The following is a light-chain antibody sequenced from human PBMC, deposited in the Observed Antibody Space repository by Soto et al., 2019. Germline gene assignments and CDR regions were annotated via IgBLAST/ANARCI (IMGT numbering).Light chain of an antibody. V-gene: IGKV3-15*01. J-gene: IGKJ1*01. CDR3: HQYNDWPRT. CDR2: DTS. Sequence: EIVMTQSPVTLSVSPGDRATLTCRASQSVSGNLAWYQQKPGQAPRLLIHDTSTMAAGIPARFSGSGSGTEFTLTISSLQSEDFAFYYCHQYNDWPRTFGQGTEVEIK. CDR1: QSVSGN.